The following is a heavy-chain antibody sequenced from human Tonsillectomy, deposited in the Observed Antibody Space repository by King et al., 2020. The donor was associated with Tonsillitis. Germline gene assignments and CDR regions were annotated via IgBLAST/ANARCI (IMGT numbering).Heavy chain of an antibody. CDR1: GFTFSSYS. D-gene: IGHD3-9*01. CDR3: ARASGAGNFDLELAYYSYGMDV. Sequence: VQLVESGGGLVKPGGSLRLSCAASGFTFSSYSMNWVRQAPGKGLEWVSSISSSSSYIYYADSVKGRFTISRYNAKNSLYLQMNSLRAEVTAVYYCARASGAGNFDLELAYYSYGMDVWGQGTTVTVSS. CDR2: ISSSSSYI. V-gene: IGHV3-21*01. J-gene: IGHJ6*02.